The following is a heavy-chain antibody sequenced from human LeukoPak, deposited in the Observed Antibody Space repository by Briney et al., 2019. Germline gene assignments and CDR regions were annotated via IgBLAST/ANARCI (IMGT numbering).Heavy chain of an antibody. Sequence: ASVKVSCKASGYTFTSYDINWVRQAPGQGLEWMGWMNPNSGNTGYAQKFQGRVTMTRNTSINTPYMKLSSLRSEDTAVYYCARRPVASDAFDIWGQGTMVTVSS. CDR3: ARRPVASDAFDI. CDR1: GYTFTSYD. V-gene: IGHV1-8*01. J-gene: IGHJ3*02. CDR2: MNPNSGNT.